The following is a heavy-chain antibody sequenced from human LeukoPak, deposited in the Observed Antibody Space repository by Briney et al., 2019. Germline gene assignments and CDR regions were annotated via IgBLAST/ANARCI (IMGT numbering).Heavy chain of an antibody. V-gene: IGHV4-39*01. D-gene: IGHD2-2*01. CDR1: GGSISSSSYY. CDR2: IYYSGST. J-gene: IGHJ4*02. Sequence: SETLSLTCTVSGGSISSSSYYWGWIRQPPGKGLEWIGSIYYSGSTYYNPSLKSRVTISVDTSKNQFSLKLSSVTAADTAVYYCASQIVVVPAAIDYCGQGTLVTVSS. CDR3: ASQIVVVPAAIDY.